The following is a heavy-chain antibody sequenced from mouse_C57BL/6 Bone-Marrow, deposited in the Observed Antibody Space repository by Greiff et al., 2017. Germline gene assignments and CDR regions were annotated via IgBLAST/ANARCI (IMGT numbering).Heavy chain of an antibody. CDR3: AREIGKDWYFDV. J-gene: IGHJ1*03. Sequence: VKLMESGPELVKPGASVKISCKASGYAFSSSWMNWVKQRPGKGLEWIGRIYPGDGDTNYNGKFKGKATLTADKSSSTAYMQLSSLTSADSAVYFCAREIGKDWYFDVWGTGTTVTVSS. D-gene: IGHD3-1*01. CDR1: GYAFSSSW. CDR2: IYPGDGDT. V-gene: IGHV1-82*01.